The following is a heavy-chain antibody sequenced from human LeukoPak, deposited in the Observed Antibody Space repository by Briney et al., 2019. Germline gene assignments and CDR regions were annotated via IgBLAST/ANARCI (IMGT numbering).Heavy chain of an antibody. CDR2: ISYDGSNK. D-gene: IGHD3-10*01. Sequence: GGSLRLSCAASGFTFSSYGMHWVRQAPGKGLEWVAVISYDGSNKYYADSVKGRFTISRDNSKNTLYLQMNSLRAEDTAVYYCARESRGKWLVRGNWFDPWGQGTLVTVSS. CDR3: ARESRGKWLVRGNWFDP. V-gene: IGHV3-30*03. CDR1: GFTFSSYG. J-gene: IGHJ5*02.